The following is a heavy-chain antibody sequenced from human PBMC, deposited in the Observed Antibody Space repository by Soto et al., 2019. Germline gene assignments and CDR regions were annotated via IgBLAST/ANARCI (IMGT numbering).Heavy chain of an antibody. CDR1: GFTSSGYA. J-gene: IGHJ4*02. V-gene: IGHV3-23*01. CDR3: ASGERSRSLN. Sequence: WGSLRLSCAASGFTSSGYAMSGSRRAPGRGLGWFCAFSGGGGSTYSAHSVKGRFISSRGNSKNTLYLQMNSLTAADTAVDYCASGERSRSLNWGQGTLVTVSS. CDR2: FSGGGGST. D-gene: IGHD2-15*01.